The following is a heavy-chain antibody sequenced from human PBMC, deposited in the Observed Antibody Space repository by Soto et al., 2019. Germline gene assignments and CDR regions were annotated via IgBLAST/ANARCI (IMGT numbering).Heavy chain of an antibody. J-gene: IGHJ3*02. D-gene: IGHD3-10*01. V-gene: IGHV1-2*04. CDR2: INPNSGGT. CDR1: GYTFTGYY. Sequence: QVQLVQSGAEVKKPGASVKVSCKASGYTFTGYYMHWVRQAPGQGLEWMGWINPNSGGTNYAQKFQGWVTMTRDTSISTAYMELSRLRSDDTAVYYCARDPSGWFGVPWAFDIWGQGTMVTVSS. CDR3: ARDPSGWFGVPWAFDI.